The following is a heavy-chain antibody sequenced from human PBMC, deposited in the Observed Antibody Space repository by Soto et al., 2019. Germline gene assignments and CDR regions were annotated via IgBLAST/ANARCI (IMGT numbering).Heavy chain of an antibody. J-gene: IGHJ5*02. Sequence: PSETLSLTCAVSGGSISSGGYSWSWIRQPPGKGLEWIGYIYHSGSTYYNPSLKSRVTISVDRSKNQFSLKLSSVTAADTAVYYCARVLPTEGRSWYDWFDPWGQGNLVTVSS. CDR2: IYHSGST. CDR3: ARVLPTEGRSWYDWFDP. CDR1: GGSISSGGYS. V-gene: IGHV4-30-2*01. D-gene: IGHD6-13*01.